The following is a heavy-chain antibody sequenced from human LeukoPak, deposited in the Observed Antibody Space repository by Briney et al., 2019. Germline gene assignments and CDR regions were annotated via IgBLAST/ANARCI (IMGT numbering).Heavy chain of an antibody. J-gene: IGHJ3*02. V-gene: IGHV4-59*12. D-gene: IGHD2-15*01. CDR2: IYYSGST. CDR1: GGSISSYY. CDR3: ARDSGYCSGGSCYVLNDFDI. Sequence: SETLSLTCTVSGGSISSYYWSWIRQPPGKGLEWIGYIYYSGSTNYNPSLKSRVTISVDTSKNQFSLKLSSVTAADTAAYYCARDSGYCSGGSCYVLNDFDIWGQGTMVTVSS.